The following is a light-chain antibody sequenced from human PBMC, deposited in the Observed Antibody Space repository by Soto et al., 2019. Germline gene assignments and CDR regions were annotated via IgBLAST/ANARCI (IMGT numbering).Light chain of an antibody. CDR2: GAS. CDR1: QSVRSSY. V-gene: IGKV3-20*01. CDR3: QQYGSSLFT. Sequence: EILLTQSPGTLSLSPGERATLSCRASQSVRSSYLAWYQQKPGQAPRLLIYGASSRATGIPDRFSGSGSGTDFTLTINRLEPEDFAVYYCQQYGSSLFTFGPGT. J-gene: IGKJ3*01.